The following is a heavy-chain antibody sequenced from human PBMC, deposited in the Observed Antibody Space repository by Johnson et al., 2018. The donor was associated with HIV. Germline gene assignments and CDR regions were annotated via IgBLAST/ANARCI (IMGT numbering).Heavy chain of an antibody. D-gene: IGHD1-26*01. CDR3: ARVRRSGTYYVDAFDI. V-gene: IGHV3-NL1*01. CDR2: IYSGGST. J-gene: IGHJ3*02. Sequence: QVQLVESGGGVVRPGGSLRLSCVASGFTFRTSGMHWVRQAPGQGLEWVAVIYSGGSTYYADSVKGRFTISRDNSKNTLYLQMNSLRAEDTAVYYCARVRRSGTYYVDAFDIWGQGTMVTVSS. CDR1: GFTFRTSG.